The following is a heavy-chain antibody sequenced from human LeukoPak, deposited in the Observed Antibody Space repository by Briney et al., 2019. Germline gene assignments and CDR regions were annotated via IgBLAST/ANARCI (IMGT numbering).Heavy chain of an antibody. CDR2: IYHSGST. CDR1: GVSISSSNW. D-gene: IGHD6-19*01. J-gene: IGHJ4*02. Sequence: SETLSLTCAVSGVSISSSNWWSWVRQPPGKGLEWIGEIYHSGSTNYNPSLKSRVTISVDKSKNQFSLKLSSVTAADTAVYYCARDQGLYSSGWFDYWGQGTLVTVSS. CDR3: ARDQGLYSSGWFDY. V-gene: IGHV4-4*02.